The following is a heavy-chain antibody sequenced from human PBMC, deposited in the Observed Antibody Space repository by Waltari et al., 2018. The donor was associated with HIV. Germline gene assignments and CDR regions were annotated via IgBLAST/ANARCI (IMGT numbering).Heavy chain of an antibody. Sequence: QVQLVQSGAEVKKPGASVKVSCKVSGYILTELSIHWVRQAPGEGLEWMGGFDPEDRETIYAQKFQCRVTMTEDTSTDTTYMELSSLRSEDTAVYYCATTRQWLVHSGLDVWGQGTTVTVSS. D-gene: IGHD6-19*01. V-gene: IGHV1-24*01. CDR1: GYILTELS. CDR2: FDPEDRET. CDR3: ATTRQWLVHSGLDV. J-gene: IGHJ6*02.